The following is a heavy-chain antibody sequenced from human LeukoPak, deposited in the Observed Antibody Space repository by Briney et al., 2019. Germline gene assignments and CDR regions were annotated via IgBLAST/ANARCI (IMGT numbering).Heavy chain of an antibody. J-gene: IGHJ3*02. Sequence: PSETLSLTCTVSGGSISSGGYYWSWIRQHPGKGLEWIGYIYYSGSTYYNPSLKSRVTISVDTSKNQFSLKLSSVTAADTAVYYCARGSYYSIINPDDDAFDIWGQGTMVTVSS. CDR3: ARGSYYSIINPDDDAFDI. CDR1: GGSISSGGYY. V-gene: IGHV4-31*03. D-gene: IGHD3-10*01. CDR2: IYYSGST.